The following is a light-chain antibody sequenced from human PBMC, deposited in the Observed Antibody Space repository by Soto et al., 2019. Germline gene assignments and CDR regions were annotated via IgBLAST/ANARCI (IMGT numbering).Light chain of an antibody. CDR2: EVS. CDR1: SSDVGAHNF. CDR3: NSYTNTDDRV. V-gene: IGLV2-14*01. J-gene: IGLJ1*01. Sequence: LTQPGSVSGSPGQSIAISCTGTSSDVGAHNFVSWYQQHPGKAPKLMIYEVSNRPSGVSDRFSGSKSGNTASLTISGLQAEEEADYYCNSYTNTDDRVFGTGTKVTAL.